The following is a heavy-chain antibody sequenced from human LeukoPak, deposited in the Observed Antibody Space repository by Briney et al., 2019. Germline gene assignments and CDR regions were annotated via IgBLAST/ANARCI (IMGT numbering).Heavy chain of an antibody. Sequence: GGSLRLSCAASGFTFSSYAMSWVRQAPGKGLEWVSAISGSGGSTYYADSVKGRFTISRDNSKNTLYLQMNSLRAEDTAVYYCASTHSSGWSFYYFDYWGQGTLVTVSS. CDR1: GFTFSSYA. J-gene: IGHJ4*02. D-gene: IGHD6-13*01. V-gene: IGHV3-23*01. CDR3: ASTHSSGWSFYYFDY. CDR2: ISGSGGST.